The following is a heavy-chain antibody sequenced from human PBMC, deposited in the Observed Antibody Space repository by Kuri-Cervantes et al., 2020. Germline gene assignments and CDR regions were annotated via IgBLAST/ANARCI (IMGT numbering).Heavy chain of an antibody. D-gene: IGHD6-13*01. J-gene: IGHJ6*02. CDR2: ISGSGGST. Sequence: GGVLKIPCAGSGCIFRSYVRRWVRQAPGKGLEWVSAISGSGGSTYYADSVKGRFNISRDNAKNSLYLQMNSLRAEDAALYYGAKDMGPGGDSSWYSYYYYGMDVWGQGTTVTVSS. CDR3: AKDMGPGGDSSWYSYYYYGMDV. CDR1: GCIFRSYV. V-gene: IGHV3-23*01.